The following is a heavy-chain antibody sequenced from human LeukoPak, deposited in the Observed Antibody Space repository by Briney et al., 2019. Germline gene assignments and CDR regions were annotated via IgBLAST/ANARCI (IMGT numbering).Heavy chain of an antibody. D-gene: IGHD3-22*01. J-gene: IGHJ4*02. CDR1: GFTFSNYN. CDR3: AREGGAQYYYDSSGYRSHLDY. Sequence: PGGSLRLSCAVSGFTFSNYNMNWVRQAPGKGLEWVSSISSSGSYIYYADSVKGRFTISRDNAKNSLYLQMNSLRAEDTAVYYCAREGGAQYYYDSSGYRSHLDYWGQGTLVTVSS. V-gene: IGHV3-21*01. CDR2: ISSSGSYI.